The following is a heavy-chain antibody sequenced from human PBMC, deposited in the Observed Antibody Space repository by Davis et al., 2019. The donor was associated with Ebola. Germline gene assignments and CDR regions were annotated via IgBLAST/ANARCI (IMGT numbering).Heavy chain of an antibody. D-gene: IGHD3-22*01. J-gene: IGHJ3*02. CDR1: GGAFSSYT. V-gene: IGHV1-69*13. CDR2: VIPTFGTT. Sequence: SVKVSCKASGGAFSSYTISWVRQAPGQGLEWMGGVIPTFGTTNYAQKLQGRVIITADDSTNTVYMQLSSLRSDDTAVYYCARLMVITTYFRAFDIWGQGTMVTVS. CDR3: ARLMVITTYFRAFDI.